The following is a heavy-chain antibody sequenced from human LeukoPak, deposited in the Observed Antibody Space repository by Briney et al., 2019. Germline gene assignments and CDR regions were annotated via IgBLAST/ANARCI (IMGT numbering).Heavy chain of an antibody. CDR1: GYTFTSYG. J-gene: IGHJ4*02. CDR2: ISGHDGNT. V-gene: IGHV1-18*01. D-gene: IGHD3-10*01. CDR3: VRDAYGSGKGFFDY. Sequence: ASVKVSCKASGYTFTSYGFSWVRQAPGQGLEWVGWISGHDGNTKYAQKYQGRVTMTTETSTSTAYVELSSLGSDDTAVYYCVRDAYGSGKGFFDYWGQGTLVTVSS.